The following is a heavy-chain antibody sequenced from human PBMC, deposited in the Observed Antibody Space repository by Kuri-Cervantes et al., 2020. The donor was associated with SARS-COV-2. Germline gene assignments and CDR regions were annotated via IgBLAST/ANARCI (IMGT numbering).Heavy chain of an antibody. V-gene: IGHV1-69*04. J-gene: IGHJ6*03. CDR3: ARSPGIHCSSTSCYDDYYYYYMDV. CDR1: GGTFSSYA. Sequence: SVKVSCKASGGTFSSYAISWVRQAPGQGLEWMGRIIPILGTANYAQKFQGRVTITADKSTSTAYMELSSLRSEDTAVYYCARSPGIHCSSTSCYDDYYYYYMDVWGKGTTVTVSS. D-gene: IGHD2-2*01. CDR2: IIPILGTA.